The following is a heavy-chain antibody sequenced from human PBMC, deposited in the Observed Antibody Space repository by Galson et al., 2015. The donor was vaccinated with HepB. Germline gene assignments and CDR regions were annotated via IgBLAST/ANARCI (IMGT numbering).Heavy chain of an antibody. Sequence: PALVKPTQTLTLTCTVSGFSLSNARMGVSWIRQPPGKALEWLAHIFPNDEKSYSTSLKSRLTISKDTSKSQVVLTMTNMDPVDTATYYCARFSIVVVPAALIFDYWGQGTLVTVSS. J-gene: IGHJ4*02. D-gene: IGHD2-2*01. CDR1: GFSLSNARMG. V-gene: IGHV2-26*01. CDR3: ARFSIVVVPAALIFDY. CDR2: IFPNDEK.